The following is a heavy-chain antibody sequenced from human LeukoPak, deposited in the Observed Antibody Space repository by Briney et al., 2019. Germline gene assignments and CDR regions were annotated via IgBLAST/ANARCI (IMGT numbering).Heavy chain of an antibody. CDR3: VRGYSFGPYGMDV. CDR2: ISDSGGST. CDR1: GFLFSSYA. Sequence: GGSLRLSCSASGFLFSSYAMHWVRQAPGKGLEYVSAISDSGGSTYYADSVKGRFTISIDNSKNTLYLQMSSLRAEDTAVYFCVRGYSFGPYGMDVWGQGTTVSVSS. V-gene: IGHV3-64D*09. D-gene: IGHD2-15*01. J-gene: IGHJ6*02.